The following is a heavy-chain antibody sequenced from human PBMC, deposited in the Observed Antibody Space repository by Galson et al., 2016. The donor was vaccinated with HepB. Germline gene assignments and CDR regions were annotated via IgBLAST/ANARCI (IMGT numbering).Heavy chain of an antibody. CDR2: INQDGSEK. D-gene: IGHD4-17*01. V-gene: IGHV3-7*01. J-gene: IGHJ3*02. Sequence: SLRLSCAASGFTFNFYLMSWVRQAPGKGLEWVANINQDGSEKSYMDSVKGRFTISRDNAENSLYLQMSSLRAEDTAVYYCAKNFGDYVGDTFDMWGQGTMVAVSS. CDR3: AKNFGDYVGDTFDM. CDR1: GFTFNFYL.